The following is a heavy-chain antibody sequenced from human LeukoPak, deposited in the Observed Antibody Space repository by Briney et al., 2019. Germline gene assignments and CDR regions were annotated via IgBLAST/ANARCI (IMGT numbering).Heavy chain of an antibody. CDR1: GFTFSSYG. V-gene: IGHV3-33*01. CDR2: IWYDGSNK. CDR3: ARDVHDFWSGYISLGRHGMDV. D-gene: IGHD3-3*01. Sequence: GGSLRLSCAASGFTFSSYGMHWVRQAPGKGLEWVAVIWYDGSNKYYADSMKGRFTISRDNSKNTLYLQMNSLRAEDTAVYYCARDVHDFWSGYISLGRHGMDVWGQGTTVTVSS. J-gene: IGHJ6*02.